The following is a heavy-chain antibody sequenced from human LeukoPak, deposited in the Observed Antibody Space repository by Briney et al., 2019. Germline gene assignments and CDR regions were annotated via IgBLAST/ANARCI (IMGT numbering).Heavy chain of an antibody. J-gene: IGHJ5*02. CDR3: ARGVIRGVINNWFDP. Sequence: SVKVSCKASGGTFSRYAISWVRQAPGQGLEWMGGIIPMFGIANYAQKFQGRVTITADESTSTAYMELSSLRSEETAVYYCARGVIRGVINNWFDPWGQGTLVTVSS. D-gene: IGHD3-10*01. CDR1: GGTFSRYA. CDR2: IIPMFGIA. V-gene: IGHV1-69*01.